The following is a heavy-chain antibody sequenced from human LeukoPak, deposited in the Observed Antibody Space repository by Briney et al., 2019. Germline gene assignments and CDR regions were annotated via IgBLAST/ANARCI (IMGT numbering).Heavy chain of an antibody. CDR1: GGSISSYY. CDR2: INHSGST. CDR3: ARGVSSSWYGLDAFDI. D-gene: IGHD6-13*01. Sequence: SETLSLTCTVSGGSISSYYWSWIRQPPGKGLEWIGEINHSGSTNYNPSLKSRVTISVDTSKNQFSLKLSSVTAADTAVYYCARGVSSSWYGLDAFDIWGQGTMVTVSS. V-gene: IGHV4-34*01. J-gene: IGHJ3*02.